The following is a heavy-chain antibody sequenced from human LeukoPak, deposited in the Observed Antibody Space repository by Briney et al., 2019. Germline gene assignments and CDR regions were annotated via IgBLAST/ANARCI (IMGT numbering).Heavy chain of an antibody. CDR3: AKYRAYFDY. Sequence: GGSLRLSCAASGFTFSGFGMHWVRQAPGKGLEWVAVMSYDGSNKYYADSVKGRFTISRDNSKNTLYLQMNSLRAEDTAMYYCAKYRAYFDYWGQGTLVTVSS. J-gene: IGHJ4*02. V-gene: IGHV3-30*18. CDR2: MSYDGSNK. D-gene: IGHD3-10*01. CDR1: GFTFSGFG.